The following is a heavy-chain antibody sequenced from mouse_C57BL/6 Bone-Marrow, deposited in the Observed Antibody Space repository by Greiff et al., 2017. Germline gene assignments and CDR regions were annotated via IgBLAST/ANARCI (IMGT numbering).Heavy chain of an antibody. Sequence: QVQLKESGAELVRPGASVTLSCKASGYTFTDYEMHWVKQTPVHGLEWIGAIAPETGGTAYNQKFKGKAILTADKSSSTAYMELRSRTSEDSAVYYCTRRGSSYNYWGQGTTLTVSS. J-gene: IGHJ2*01. D-gene: IGHD1-1*01. CDR1: GYTFTDYE. V-gene: IGHV1-15*01. CDR3: TRRGSSYNY. CDR2: IAPETGGT.